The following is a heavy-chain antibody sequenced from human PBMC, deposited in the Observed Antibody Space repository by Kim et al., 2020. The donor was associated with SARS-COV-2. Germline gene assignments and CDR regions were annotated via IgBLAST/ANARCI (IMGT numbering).Heavy chain of an antibody. CDR3: AKAVVGATFDY. CDR1: GFTFDDYA. V-gene: IGHV3-9*01. CDR2: ISWNSGST. D-gene: IGHD1-26*01. J-gene: IGHJ4*02. Sequence: GRSLRLSCAASGFTFDDYAMHWVRQAPGKGLEWVSGISWNSGSTGYADSVKGRFTISRDNAKNSLYLQMNSLRAEDTALYYCAKAVVGATFDYWGQGTLVTVSS.